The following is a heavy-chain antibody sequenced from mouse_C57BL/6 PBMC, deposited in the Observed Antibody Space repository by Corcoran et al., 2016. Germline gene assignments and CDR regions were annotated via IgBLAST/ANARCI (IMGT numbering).Heavy chain of an antibody. V-gene: IGHV9-3*01. J-gene: IGHJ2*01. Sequence: QIQLVQSGPELKKPGETVKISCKASGYTFTTYGMSWVKQAPGKGLKWMGWINTYSGVPTYADDFKGRFAFSLETSASTAYLQINNLKNEDTATYFCARIYYGSSPDYWGQGTTLTVSS. D-gene: IGHD1-1*01. CDR1: GYTFTTYG. CDR3: ARIYYGSSPDY. CDR2: INTYSGVP.